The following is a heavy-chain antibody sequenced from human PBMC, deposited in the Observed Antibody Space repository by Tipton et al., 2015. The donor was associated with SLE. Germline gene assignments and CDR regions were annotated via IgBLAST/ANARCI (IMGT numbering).Heavy chain of an antibody. D-gene: IGHD3-22*01. V-gene: IGHV3-48*01. CDR2: ISSTSSTI. CDR3: ARERRGYYDSSGYYYYDY. CDR1: GFPFSSYA. J-gene: IGHJ4*02. Sequence: SLRLSCAASGFPFSSYAMNWVRQAPGKGLEWVSYISSTSSTIYYAESVKGRFTISRDNAKNSLYLQMNSLRAEDTAVYYCARERRGYYDSSGYYYYDYWGQGTLVTVSS.